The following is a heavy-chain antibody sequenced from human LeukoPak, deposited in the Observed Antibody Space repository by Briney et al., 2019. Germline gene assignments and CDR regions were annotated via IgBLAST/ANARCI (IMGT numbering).Heavy chain of an antibody. D-gene: IGHD3-16*01. CDR2: IWFDGSNE. CDR1: GFTFSTYG. CDR3: ANYQFGDYYYYYMDV. V-gene: IGHV3-30*02. Sequence: GGSLRLSCATSGFTFSTYGMHWVRQAPGKGLEWVAFIWFDGSNEDYADSVKGRFTISRDNSKNTLFLQMNSLRAEDTAVYYCANYQFGDYYYYYMDVWGKGTTVTVSS. J-gene: IGHJ6*03.